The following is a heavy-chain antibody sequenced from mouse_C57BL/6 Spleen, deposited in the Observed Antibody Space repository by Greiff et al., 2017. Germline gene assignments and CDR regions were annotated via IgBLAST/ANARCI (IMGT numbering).Heavy chain of an antibody. CDR3: ASHYGSRSYAMDY. Sequence: VQLQQSGPELVKPGASVKMSCKASGYTFTDYNMHWVKQSHGKSLEWIGYINPNNGGTSYNQKFKGKDTLTVNKSSSTAYMELRSLTSEDSAVYYCASHYGSRSYAMDYWGQGTSVTVSS. CDR1: GYTFTDYN. V-gene: IGHV1-22*01. CDR2: INPNNGGT. J-gene: IGHJ4*01. D-gene: IGHD1-1*01.